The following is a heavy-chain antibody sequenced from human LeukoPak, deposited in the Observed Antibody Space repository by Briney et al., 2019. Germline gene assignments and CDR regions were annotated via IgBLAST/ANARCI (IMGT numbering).Heavy chain of an antibody. V-gene: IGHV4-61*02. Sequence: SQTLSLTCTVSGGSISSGSYYWSWIRQPAGKGLEWIGRIYTSGSTNYNPSLKSRVTISVDTSKNQFSLKLSSVTAADTAVYYCAREYYGSGFHQFDPWGQGTLVTVSS. J-gene: IGHJ5*02. CDR3: AREYYGSGFHQFDP. CDR1: GGSISSGSYY. CDR2: IYTSGST. D-gene: IGHD3-10*01.